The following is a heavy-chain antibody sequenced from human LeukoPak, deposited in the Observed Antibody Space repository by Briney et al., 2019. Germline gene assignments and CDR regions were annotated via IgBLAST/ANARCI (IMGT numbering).Heavy chain of an antibody. V-gene: IGHV4-59*01. CDR1: GGSISSYY. CDR2: IYYSGST. J-gene: IGHJ4*02. D-gene: IGHD3-22*01. CDR3: ARDTYDSSGYYYGYDY. Sequence: PSETLSLTCTVSGGSISSYYWSWIRQPPGKGLEWIGYIYYSGSTNYNPSLKSRVTISVDTCKNQFSLKLSSVTAADTAVYCCARDTYDSSGYYYGYDYWGQGTLVTVSS.